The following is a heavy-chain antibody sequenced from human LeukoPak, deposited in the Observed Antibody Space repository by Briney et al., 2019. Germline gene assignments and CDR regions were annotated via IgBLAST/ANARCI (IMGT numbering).Heavy chain of an antibody. CDR2: IYHSGST. V-gene: IGHV4-30-2*01. J-gene: IGHJ4*02. D-gene: IGHD3-22*01. Sequence: SETLSLTCAVSGGSISSGGYSWSWIRQPPGKGLEWIGYIYHSGSTYYNPSLKSRVTISVDRSKNQFSLKLSSVTAADTAVYYCARDLDYYDSSGYQNYFDYWGQGTLVTVSS. CDR1: GGSISSGGYS. CDR3: ARDLDYYDSSGYQNYFDY.